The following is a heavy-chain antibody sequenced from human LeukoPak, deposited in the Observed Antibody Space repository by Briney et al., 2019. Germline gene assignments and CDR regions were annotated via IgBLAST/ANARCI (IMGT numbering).Heavy chain of an antibody. V-gene: IGHV3-48*03. CDR3: ARDRSRDYSDFSDYQSAFDY. J-gene: IGHJ4*02. CDR2: ISSSGDTI. CDR1: GFTFSSYE. Sequence: PGGSLRLSCAASGFTFSSYEMNWVRQAPGKGLEWVSYISSSGDTIYYADSVKGRFTISRDNAKNSLYLQMNSLRAEDTAVYYCARDRSRDYSDFSDYQSAFDYWGQGTLVTVSS. D-gene: IGHD3/OR15-3a*01.